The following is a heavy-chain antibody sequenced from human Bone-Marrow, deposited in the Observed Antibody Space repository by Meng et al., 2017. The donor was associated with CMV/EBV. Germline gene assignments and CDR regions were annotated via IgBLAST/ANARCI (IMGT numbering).Heavy chain of an antibody. D-gene: IGHD2-21*01. J-gene: IGHJ4*02. Sequence: GESLKISCEASGLIFSRSWMTWVRQAPGKGLEWVANIEPDGSSFYYAGSVRGRLTISRDNAKKSLYLQMNSLRAEDTAVYYCASGDFHDSWGQGPLVTVSS. CDR3: ASGDFHDS. V-gene: IGHV3-7*01. CDR2: IEPDGSSF. CDR1: GLIFSRSW.